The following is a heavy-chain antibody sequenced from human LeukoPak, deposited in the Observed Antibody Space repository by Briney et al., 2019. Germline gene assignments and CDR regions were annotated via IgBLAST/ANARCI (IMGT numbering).Heavy chain of an antibody. D-gene: IGHD3-22*01. CDR1: GFTFSNAW. CDR2: IKSKTDGGTT. J-gene: IGHJ3*02. Sequence: GGSLRLSCAASGFTFSNAWMSWVRQAQGKWLEWVGRIKSKTDGGTTDYAAPVKGRFTISRDDSKNTLYLQMNSLKTEDTAVYYCTGDSSGYYYHAFDIWGQGTMVTVSS. CDR3: TGDSSGYYYHAFDI. V-gene: IGHV3-15*01.